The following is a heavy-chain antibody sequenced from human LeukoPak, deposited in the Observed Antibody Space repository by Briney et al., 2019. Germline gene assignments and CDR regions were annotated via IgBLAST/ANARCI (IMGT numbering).Heavy chain of an antibody. CDR2: ISYDGSNK. J-gene: IGHJ3*02. CDR3: ARRITMIENAFDI. D-gene: IGHD3-22*01. CDR1: GFTFSSYA. V-gene: IGHV3-30*04. Sequence: GGSLRLSCAASGFTFSSYAMHWVRQAPGKGLEWVAVISYDGSNKYYADSVKGRFTISRDNSKNTLYLQMNSLRAGDTAVYYCARRITMIENAFDIWGQGTMVTVSS.